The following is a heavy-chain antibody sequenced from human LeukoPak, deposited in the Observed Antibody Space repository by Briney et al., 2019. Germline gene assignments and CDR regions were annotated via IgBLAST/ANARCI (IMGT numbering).Heavy chain of an antibody. D-gene: IGHD2-15*01. CDR3: AKIGLVAAIYYFDY. V-gene: IGHV3-21*01. CDR2: ISSSSSYI. CDR1: GFTFSSYS. J-gene: IGHJ4*02. Sequence: KTGGSLRLSCAASGFTFSSYSMNWVRQAPGKGLEWVSSISSSSSYIYYADSVKGRFTISRDNAKNSLYLQMNSLRAEDTAVYYCAKIGLVAAIYYFDYWGQGTLVTVSS.